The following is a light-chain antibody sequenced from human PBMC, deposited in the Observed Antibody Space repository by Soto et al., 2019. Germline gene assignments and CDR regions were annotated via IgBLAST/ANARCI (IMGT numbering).Light chain of an antibody. CDR3: QQRTDWPPTWT. J-gene: IGKJ1*01. CDR1: QSVSTY. CDR2: DAS. Sequence: EIVLTQSPATLSLSPGDRATLSCRASQSVSTYLAWYQQKHGQAPRLLIYDASKRATGIPVRFSGSGSGTDSTLTITGLESEDFGVYYCQQRTDWPPTWTFGQGTKVDIK. V-gene: IGKV3-11*01.